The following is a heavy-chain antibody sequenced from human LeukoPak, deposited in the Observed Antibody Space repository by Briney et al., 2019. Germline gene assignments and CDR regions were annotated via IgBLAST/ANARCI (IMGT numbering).Heavy chain of an antibody. Sequence: GGSLRLSCAASGFTFSSYAMSWVRQAPGKGLEWVSAISGSGGSTYYADSVKGRFTISRDNSKNTLYLQMNSLRAEDTAVYYCAKDWLRCYDSSNMNYWGQGTLVTVSS. V-gene: IGHV3-23*01. CDR1: GFTFSSYA. CDR3: AKDWLRCYDSSNMNY. J-gene: IGHJ4*02. D-gene: IGHD3-22*01. CDR2: ISGSGGST.